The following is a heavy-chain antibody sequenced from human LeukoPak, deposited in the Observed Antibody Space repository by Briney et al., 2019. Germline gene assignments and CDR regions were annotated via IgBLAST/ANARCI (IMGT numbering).Heavy chain of an antibody. D-gene: IGHD3-10*01. CDR2: IYHSGST. CDR1: GGSISSGGYY. Sequence: PSETLSLTCTVSGGSISSGGYYWSWIRQPPGKGLEWIGYIYHSGSTYYNPSLKSRVTISVDRSKNQFSLKLSSVTAADTAVYCCARSVPDSMVRGVIRDYWGQGTLVTVSS. J-gene: IGHJ4*02. V-gene: IGHV4-30-2*01. CDR3: ARSVPDSMVRGVIRDY.